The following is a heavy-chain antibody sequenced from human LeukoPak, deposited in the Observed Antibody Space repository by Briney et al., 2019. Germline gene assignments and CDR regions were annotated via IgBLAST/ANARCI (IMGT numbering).Heavy chain of an antibody. CDR3: ARVSYSSSRKNWFDP. J-gene: IGHJ5*02. D-gene: IGHD6-6*01. CDR2: IYHSGST. V-gene: IGHV4-30-2*01. CDR1: GGSISSGANY. Sequence: SQTLSLTCTVSGGSISSGANYWSWIRQPPGKGLEWIGYIYHSGSTYYNPSLKSRVTISVDRSKNQFSLKLSSVTAADTAVYYCARVSYSSSRKNWFDPWGQGTLVTVSS.